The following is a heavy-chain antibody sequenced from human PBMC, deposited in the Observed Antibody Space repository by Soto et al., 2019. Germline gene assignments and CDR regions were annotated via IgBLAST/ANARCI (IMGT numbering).Heavy chain of an antibody. J-gene: IGHJ5*02. CDR1: GFSLSNARMG. CDR2: IFSNDEK. V-gene: IGHV2-26*01. D-gene: IGHD6-13*01. Sequence: QVTLKESGPVLVKPTETLTLTCTVSGFSLSNARMGVSWIRQPPGKALEWLAHIFSNDEKSYSTSLKSRLTIYKDTSKSQVVLTMTNMDPVDTATYYCARSYSSSWYSVGWFDPWGQGTLVTVSS. CDR3: ARSYSSSWYSVGWFDP.